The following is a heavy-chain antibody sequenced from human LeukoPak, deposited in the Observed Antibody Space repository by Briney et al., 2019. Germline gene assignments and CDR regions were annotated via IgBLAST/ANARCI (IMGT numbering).Heavy chain of an antibody. J-gene: IGHJ5*02. CDR1: GFTFSSYG. D-gene: IGHD3-9*01. CDR3: AKEMAYDILTVNWFDP. CDR2: ISGSGGST. Sequence: PGGSLRLSCAASGFTFSSYGMHWVRQAPGKGLEWVSAISGSGGSTYYADSVKGRFTISRDNSKNTLYLQMNSLRAEDTAVYYCAKEMAYDILTVNWFDPWGQGTLVTVSS. V-gene: IGHV3-23*01.